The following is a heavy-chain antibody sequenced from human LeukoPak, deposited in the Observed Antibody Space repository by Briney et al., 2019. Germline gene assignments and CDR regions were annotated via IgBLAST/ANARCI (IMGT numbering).Heavy chain of an antibody. CDR3: ARLPAATYNWFDP. J-gene: IGHJ5*02. D-gene: IGHD2-2*01. CDR2: IYPGDSDT. V-gene: IGHV5-51*01. Sequence: GESLKISFKGSGYSFISYWIGWVPQMPGKGLEWIGIIYPGDSDTRYSPSFQGQVTISADKSISTAYLQWSSLKASDTAMYYCARLPAATYNWFDPWGQGTLVTVSS. CDR1: GYSFISYW.